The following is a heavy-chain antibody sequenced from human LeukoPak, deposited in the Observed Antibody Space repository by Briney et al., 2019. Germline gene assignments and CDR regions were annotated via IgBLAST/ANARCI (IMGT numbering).Heavy chain of an antibody. CDR2: MNPNSGNT. CDR3: AREGYCSSTSCYAGFDY. J-gene: IGHJ4*02. Sequence: ASVKVSCKASGYTFTNYGLSWVRQAPGQGLEWMGWMNPNSGNTGYAQKFQGRVTMTRNTSISTAYMELSSLRSEDTAVYYCAREGYCSSTSCYAGFDYWGQGTLVTVSS. CDR1: GYTFTNYG. V-gene: IGHV1-8*02. D-gene: IGHD2-2*01.